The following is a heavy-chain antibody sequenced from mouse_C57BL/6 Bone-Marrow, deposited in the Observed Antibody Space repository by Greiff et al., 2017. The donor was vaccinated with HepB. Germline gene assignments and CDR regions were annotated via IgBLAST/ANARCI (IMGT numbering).Heavy chain of an antibody. J-gene: IGHJ4*01. D-gene: IGHD1-1*01. CDR2: INPSNGGT. CDR3: ARSAGITTVVRYYAMDY. V-gene: IGHV1-53*01. Sequence: QVQLQQPGTELVKPGASVKLFCKASGYTFTSYWMHWVKQRPGQGLEWIGNINPSNGGTNYNEKFKSKATLTVDKSSSTAYMQLSSLTSEDSAVYYCARSAGITTVVRYYAMDYWGQGTSVTVSS. CDR1: GYTFTSYW.